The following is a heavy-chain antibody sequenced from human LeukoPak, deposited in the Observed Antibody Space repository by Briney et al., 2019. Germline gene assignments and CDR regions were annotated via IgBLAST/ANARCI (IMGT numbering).Heavy chain of an antibody. V-gene: IGHV1-69*04. CDR3: ARHEPTSGDISIFAFYYYYGMDV. J-gene: IGHJ6*02. CDR2: IIPILGIA. CDR1: GGTFSSYA. Sequence: SVKLSCKASGGTFSSYAISWVRQAPAQGHERLGMIIPILGIANYAQKFQGRVTITADKSTSTAYMELSSLRSEDTAVYYYARHEPTSGDISIFAFYYYYGMDVWGQGTTVTVSS. D-gene: IGHD3-3*01.